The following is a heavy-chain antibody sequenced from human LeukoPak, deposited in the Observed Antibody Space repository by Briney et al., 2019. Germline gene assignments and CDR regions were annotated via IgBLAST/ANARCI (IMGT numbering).Heavy chain of an antibody. J-gene: IGHJ4*02. Sequence: SETLSLTCTVSGGSISGSSYYWGWIRQPPGTGLEWIGSIYYSGSTYYNPSLKSRVTISVDTSKNQFSLKLNSVTATDTAVYYCAGTPVITQAIDYWGQGTLVTVSS. V-gene: IGHV4-39*01. CDR1: GGSISGSSYY. D-gene: IGHD4-23*01. CDR3: AGTPVITQAIDY. CDR2: IYYSGST.